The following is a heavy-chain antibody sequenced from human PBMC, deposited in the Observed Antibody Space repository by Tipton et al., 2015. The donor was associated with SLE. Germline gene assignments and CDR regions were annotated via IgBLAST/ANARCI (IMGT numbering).Heavy chain of an antibody. Sequence: TLSLTCTVSGASISTNSYYWTWIRQPPGKGLEWIGEITHDGSANYNPSLKSRLTMSVDTSKNQVALKLTSVTAEDTAVYYCAKDHSGFDSAYYYDHWGQGTLVTVSS. CDR1: GASISTNSYY. CDR3: AKDHSGFDSAYYYDH. CDR2: ITHDGSA. D-gene: IGHD3-9*01. J-gene: IGHJ4*02. V-gene: IGHV4-39*06.